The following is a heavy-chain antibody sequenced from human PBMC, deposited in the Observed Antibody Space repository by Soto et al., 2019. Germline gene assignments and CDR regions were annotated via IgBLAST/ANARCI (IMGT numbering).Heavy chain of an antibody. D-gene: IGHD5-12*01. Sequence: ASVKVSCKTSGYTFSNYGINWVRQAPGQGLEWMGWISAYNGNTNFAQKLQGRVSLTTDTSSTTAYMELRSLTSVYTAVYYCARDLVPGYTGFSDYWGQGTLVTVSS. J-gene: IGHJ4*02. V-gene: IGHV1-18*01. CDR1: GYTFSNYG. CDR3: ARDLVPGYTGFSDY. CDR2: ISAYNGNT.